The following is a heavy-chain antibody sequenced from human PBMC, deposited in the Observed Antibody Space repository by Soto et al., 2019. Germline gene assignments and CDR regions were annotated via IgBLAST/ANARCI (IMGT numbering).Heavy chain of an antibody. V-gene: IGHV1-2*02. CDR2: INPNSGGT. D-gene: IGHD3-22*01. Sequence: ASVKVSCKASGYTFTGYYMHWVRQAPGQGLEWMGWINPNSGGTNYAQKFQGRVTMTRDTSISTAYMELSRLRSDDTAVYYCARVNSGYYYDISGYRLQENVWGQGTTVTVSS. CDR3: ARVNSGYYYDISGYRLQENV. J-gene: IGHJ6*02. CDR1: GYTFTGYY.